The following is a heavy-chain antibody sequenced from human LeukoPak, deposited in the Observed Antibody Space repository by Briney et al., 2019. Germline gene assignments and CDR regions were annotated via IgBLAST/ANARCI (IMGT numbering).Heavy chain of an antibody. V-gene: IGHV4-34*01. CDR1: GGSFSGYY. CDR3: ARVKRKYQLLKPLHETPSHYFDY. J-gene: IGHJ4*02. CDR2: INHSGST. Sequence: PSETLSPTCAVYGGSFSGYYWSWIRQPPGKGLKWIGEINHSGSTNYNPSLKSRVTISVDTSKDQFSLKLSSETAADTAMYYCARVKRKYQLLKPLHETPSHYFDYWGQGTLVTVSS. D-gene: IGHD2-2*01.